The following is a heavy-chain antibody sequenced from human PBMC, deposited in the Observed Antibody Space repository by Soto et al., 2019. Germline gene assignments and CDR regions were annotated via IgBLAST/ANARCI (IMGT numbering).Heavy chain of an antibody. CDR2: ISSSGSTI. V-gene: IGHV3-11*01. CDR3: ARDVRPQWLVLEYYYYMDA. Sequence: GGSLRLSCAASGFTFSDYYMSWIRQAPGKGLEWVSYISSSGSTIYYADSVKGRFTISRDNAKNSLYLQMNSLRAEDTAVYYCARDVRPQWLVLEYYYYMDAWGKGTTVTVSS. CDR1: GFTFSDYY. J-gene: IGHJ6*03. D-gene: IGHD6-19*01.